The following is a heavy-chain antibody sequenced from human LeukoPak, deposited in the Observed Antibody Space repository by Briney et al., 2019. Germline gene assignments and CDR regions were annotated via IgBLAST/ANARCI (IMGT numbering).Heavy chain of an antibody. V-gene: IGHV1-69*13. CDR2: IIPIFGTA. CDR3: ARAIVGASIVPGSSDY. D-gene: IGHD1-26*01. Sequence: ASMKVSCKASGGTFSSYAISWVRQAPGQGLEWMGGIIPIFGTANYAQKFQGRVTITADESTSTAYMELSSLRSEDTAVYYCARAIVGASIVPGSSDYWGQGTLVTVSS. J-gene: IGHJ4*02. CDR1: GGTFSSYA.